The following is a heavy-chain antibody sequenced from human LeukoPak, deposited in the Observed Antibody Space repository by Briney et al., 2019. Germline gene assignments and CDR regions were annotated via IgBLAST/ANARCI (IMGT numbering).Heavy chain of an antibody. CDR2: FYHGGST. D-gene: IGHD3-10*01. CDR3: ARHLWFGELLYGVNWFDP. V-gene: IGHV4-59*04. Sequence: SETLSLTCSVSSGSISSYYWSWIRQPPGKGLEWIGTFYHGGSTYYNPSLKSRVTISVDTSKNQFSLKLSSVTAADTAVYYCARHLWFGELLYGVNWFDPWGQGTLVTVSS. J-gene: IGHJ5*02. CDR1: SGSISSYY.